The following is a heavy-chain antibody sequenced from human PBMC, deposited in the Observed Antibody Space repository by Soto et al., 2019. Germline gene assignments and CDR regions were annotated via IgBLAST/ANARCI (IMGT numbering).Heavy chain of an antibody. CDR3: ARAGETAMVTSGYYYYGMDV. CDR1: GYTFTSYA. J-gene: IGHJ6*02. Sequence: SVKVSCKASGYTFTSYAISWVRQAPGQGLEWMGGIIPIFGTANYAQKFQGRVTITADESTSTAYMELSSLRSEDTAVYYCARAGETAMVTSGYYYYGMDVWGQGTTVTVSS. CDR2: IIPIFGTA. V-gene: IGHV1-69*13. D-gene: IGHD5-18*01.